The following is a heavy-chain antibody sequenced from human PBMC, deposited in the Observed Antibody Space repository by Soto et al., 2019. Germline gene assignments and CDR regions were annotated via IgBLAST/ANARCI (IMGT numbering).Heavy chain of an antibody. V-gene: IGHV5-10-1*01. CDR3: ATGRPDYYYYGMDV. Sequence: EVQLVQSGAEVKKPGESLRISCKGSGYSFTSYLISWVRQMPGKGLEWMGRIDPSDSYTNYSPSFQGHVTISADKSISSAYLQWSSLKASDTAMYYCATGRPDYYYYGMDVWGQGSTVTVSS. J-gene: IGHJ6*02. CDR1: GYSFTSYL. CDR2: IDPSDSYT.